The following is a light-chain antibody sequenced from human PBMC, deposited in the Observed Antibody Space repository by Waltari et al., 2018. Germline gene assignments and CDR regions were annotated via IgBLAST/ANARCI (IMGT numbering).Light chain of an antibody. V-gene: IGKV3-20*01. CDR1: QSVSRY. CDR3: QHHVRLPAT. Sequence: EFVWPQSTGTLSLSPGERATLSCSASQSVSRYLAWYQQKPGQAPRLLIYAATTSATGIPDRFSGSGSGTDFSLTISRLEPEDFAVYFCQHHVRLPATFGQGTKVEIK. CDR2: AAT. J-gene: IGKJ1*01.